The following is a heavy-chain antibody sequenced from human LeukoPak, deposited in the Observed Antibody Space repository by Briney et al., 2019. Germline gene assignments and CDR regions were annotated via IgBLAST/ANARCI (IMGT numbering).Heavy chain of an antibody. V-gene: IGHV4-61*02. CDR2: IYTSGST. CDR3: ASLVVAGTNYGMDV. D-gene: IGHD6-19*01. Sequence: SQTLSLTCTVSGGSISSGSYYWSWIRQPAGKGLEWIGRIYTSGSTNYNPSLKSRVTISVDTSKNQFSLKLSSVTAADTAVYYCASLVVAGTNYGMDVWGQGTTDTVSS. J-gene: IGHJ6*02. CDR1: GGSISSGSYY.